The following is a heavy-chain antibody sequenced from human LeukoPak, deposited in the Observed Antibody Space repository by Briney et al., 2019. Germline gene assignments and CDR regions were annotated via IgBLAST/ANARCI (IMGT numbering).Heavy chain of an antibody. Sequence: GGSLRLSCAASGFTLSSLWMSWVRQAPGRGPEWVANINQDGGTTYYVASVKGRFTFSRDNAKNSLSLQMSSLRAEDTAVYYCTKDRQGPNQYHMDVWGKGTTVTVSS. V-gene: IGHV3-7*01. CDR3: TKDRQGPNQYHMDV. J-gene: IGHJ6*03. CDR1: GFTLSSLW. CDR2: INQDGGTT.